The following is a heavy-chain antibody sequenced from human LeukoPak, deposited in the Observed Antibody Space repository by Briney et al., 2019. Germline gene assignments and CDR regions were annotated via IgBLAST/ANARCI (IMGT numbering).Heavy chain of an antibody. D-gene: IGHD4-23*01. V-gene: IGHV3-23*01. CDR2: ISGSGGST. Sequence: PGGSLRVSCAASGFTFSSYAMSWVRQARGKGREWVSAISGSGGSTYYADYVKGRFTISRDNPKNTLYLQMNSLRAEDTAVYYCAKGVTPVHDAFDIWGQGTMVTVSS. CDR1: GFTFSSYA. CDR3: AKGVTPVHDAFDI. J-gene: IGHJ3*02.